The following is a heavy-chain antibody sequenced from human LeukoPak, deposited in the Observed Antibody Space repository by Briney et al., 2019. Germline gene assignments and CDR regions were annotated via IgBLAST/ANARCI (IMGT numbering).Heavy chain of an antibody. CDR1: GFTFSNAW. CDR2: IKGKTDGGTT. J-gene: IGHJ6*04. CDR3: TTDPVTMVRGVTLYYYGMDV. V-gene: IGHV3-15*01. Sequence: GGSLRLSCAASGFTFSNAWMSWVRQAPGKGLEWVGRIKGKTDGGTTDYAAPVKGGFTISRDDSKNTLYLQMNSLKTEDTAVYYCTTDPVTMVRGVTLYYYGMDVWGKGTTVTVSS. D-gene: IGHD3-10*01.